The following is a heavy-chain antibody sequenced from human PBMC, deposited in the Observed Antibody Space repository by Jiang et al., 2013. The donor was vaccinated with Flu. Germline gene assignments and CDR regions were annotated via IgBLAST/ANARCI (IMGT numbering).Heavy chain of an antibody. V-gene: IGHV3-21*01. Sequence: VQLLESGGGLVMPGGSLRLSCAASGFTFSSYSMNWVRQAPGKGLEWVSSISSSGTYVYYADSVKGRVTISRDNAKNSLYLQMNSLRAEDTAVYYCARDQDISLPGVFDYWGQGTLVTVSS. D-gene: IGHD2-15*01. CDR2: ISSSGTYV. CDR3: ARDQDISLPGVFDY. CDR1: GFTFSSYS. J-gene: IGHJ4*02.